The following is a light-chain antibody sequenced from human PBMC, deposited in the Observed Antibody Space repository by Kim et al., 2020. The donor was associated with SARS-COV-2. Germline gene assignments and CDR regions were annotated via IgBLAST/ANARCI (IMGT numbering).Light chain of an antibody. CDR2: GAS. V-gene: IGKV1-39*01. CDR3: QQGYSTPYT. Sequence: SASVGDRVTITCRASQSVSTFLTSYLQKPGSAPKLLVYGASSLQRGVPSKFSGSGSGTEFTLTISSVQPEDFATYYCQQGYSTPYTFGQGTKLEL. CDR1: QSVSTF. J-gene: IGKJ2*01.